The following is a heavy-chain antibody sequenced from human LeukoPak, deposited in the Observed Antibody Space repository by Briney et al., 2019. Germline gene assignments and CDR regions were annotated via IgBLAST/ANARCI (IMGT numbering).Heavy chain of an antibody. CDR3: AKGPRKARSGYNPDY. J-gene: IGHJ4*02. D-gene: IGHD5-24*01. V-gene: IGHV3-30*02. CDR1: GFTFSSYG. CDR2: IRYDGSNK. Sequence: PGGSLRLSCAASGFTFSSYGMHWVRQTPGKGLEWVAFIRYDGSNKYYADSVKGRFTISRDNSKNTLSLQMNTLRAEDTPVYYCAKGPRKARSGYNPDYWGQRTLVTVSS.